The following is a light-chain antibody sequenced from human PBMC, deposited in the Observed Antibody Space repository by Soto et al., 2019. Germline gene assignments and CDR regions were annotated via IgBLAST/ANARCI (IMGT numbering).Light chain of an antibody. V-gene: IGKV3-15*01. CDR1: QSVGSN. CDR2: GAS. CDR3: QQFNVWHRT. J-gene: IGKJ1*01. Sequence: TLSVSPGERATLSCRASQSVGSNLAWYQQKPGQAPRLLIYGASTRATDIPARFSGSGSGTEFALTINSLQSEDFAVYFCQQFNVWHRTFGQGTKVDIK.